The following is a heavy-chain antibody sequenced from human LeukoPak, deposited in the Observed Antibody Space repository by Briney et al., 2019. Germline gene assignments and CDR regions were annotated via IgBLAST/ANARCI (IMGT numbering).Heavy chain of an antibody. J-gene: IGHJ5*02. CDR2: ICLGGST. V-gene: IGHV4-4*02. CDR3: ARRDSGSGRFDP. Sequence: SETLSLTCAVSGGSISSSNWWCWVRQPPGKGLEWIGEICLGGSTHYNPSLESRVTISVDKSKNQLSLKLISVTAADTAFYYCARRDSGSGRFDPWGQGTLVTVSS. CDR1: GGSISSSNW. D-gene: IGHD3-10*01.